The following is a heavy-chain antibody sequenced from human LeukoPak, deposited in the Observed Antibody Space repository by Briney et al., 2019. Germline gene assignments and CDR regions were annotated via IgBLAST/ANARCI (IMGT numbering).Heavy chain of an antibody. CDR1: GFTFSSYS. V-gene: IGHV3-21*01. Sequence: GGSLRLSCAASGFTFSSYSMNWVRQAPGKGLEWVSSISSSSSYIYYADSVKGRFTISRDNAKNSLYLQMNSLRAEDTAVYYCAREDTAMVRNYYYYMDVWGKGTTVTVSS. CDR3: AREDTAMVRNYYYYMDV. D-gene: IGHD5-18*01. J-gene: IGHJ6*03. CDR2: ISSSSSYI.